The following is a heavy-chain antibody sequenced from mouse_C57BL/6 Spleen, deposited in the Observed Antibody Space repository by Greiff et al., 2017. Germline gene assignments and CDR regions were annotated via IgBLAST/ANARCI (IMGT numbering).Heavy chain of an antibody. CDR1: GYTFTSYW. CDR3: ARGSGNPWFAY. Sequence: QVQLQQPGAELVMPGASVKLSCKASGYTFTSYWMHWVKQRPGQGLEWIGEIDPSDSYTNYNQKFKGKSTLTVDKSSSTAYMQLSSLTSEDSAVYYCARGSGNPWFAYWGQGTLVTVSA. CDR2: IDPSDSYT. D-gene: IGHD1-3*01. V-gene: IGHV1-69*01. J-gene: IGHJ3*01.